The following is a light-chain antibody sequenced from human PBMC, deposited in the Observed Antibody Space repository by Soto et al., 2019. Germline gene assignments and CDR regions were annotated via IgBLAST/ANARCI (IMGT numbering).Light chain of an antibody. CDR2: SNN. V-gene: IGLV1-44*01. CDR1: SSNIGSNT. CDR3: AAWDDSLNGLYV. J-gene: IGLJ1*01. Sequence: QSVLTQPPSASGTPGQRGPISCSGSSSNIGSNTVNWYQQLPGTAPKLLMYSNNQRPSGVPDRFSGSKSGTSASLAISGLQSEDEADYYCAAWDDSLNGLYVFGTGTKLTVL.